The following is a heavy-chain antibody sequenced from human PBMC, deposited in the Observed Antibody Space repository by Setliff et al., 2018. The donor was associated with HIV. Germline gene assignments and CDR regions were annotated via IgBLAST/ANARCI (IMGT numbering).Heavy chain of an antibody. Sequence: SETLSLTCTVYGGSISSGDYYWSWIRQPPGKGLGWIGYIYYSGSTYYNPYLKSRLTILVDTYKNQFSLKLSPVTAADTAVYYCARRTPYGSGYYWGQGTLVTVSS. V-gene: IGHV4-30-4*08. J-gene: IGHJ4*02. CDR1: GGSISSGDYY. CDR2: IYYSGST. CDR3: ARRTPYGSGYY. D-gene: IGHD3-10*01.